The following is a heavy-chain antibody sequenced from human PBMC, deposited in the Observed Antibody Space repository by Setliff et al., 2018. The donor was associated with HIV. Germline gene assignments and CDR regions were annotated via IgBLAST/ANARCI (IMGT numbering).Heavy chain of an antibody. CDR2: VYSTGST. V-gene: IGHV4-59*11. CDR3: ASTSMGMTRKPIWYYHMDV. J-gene: IGHJ6*03. CDR1: GGSIKNLY. D-gene: IGHD7-27*01. Sequence: SETLSLTCTVSGGSIKNLYWTWIRQPSGRGLEWIGYVYSTGSTKYNPSLKSRATMSDDTSKNKISLTLTSVSAADTAVYYCASTSMGMTRKPIWYYHMDVWGHGITVT.